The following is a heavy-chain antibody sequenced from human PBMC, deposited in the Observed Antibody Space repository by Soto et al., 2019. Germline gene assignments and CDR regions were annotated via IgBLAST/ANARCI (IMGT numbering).Heavy chain of an antibody. J-gene: IGHJ5*02. CDR2: IHYRGDT. CDR3: ARLPTGYPNWFDP. V-gene: IGHV4-39*01. CDR1: VASISTNHHN. Sequence: PSETLSLTCTVSVASISTNHHNWAWVRQPPGKGLEWMGNIHYRGDTYFNPSLGSRLSMSVDTSKNQFSLKLTSVTAADTAVYYCARLPTGYPNWFDPWGQGTLVTVSS. D-gene: IGHD3-9*01.